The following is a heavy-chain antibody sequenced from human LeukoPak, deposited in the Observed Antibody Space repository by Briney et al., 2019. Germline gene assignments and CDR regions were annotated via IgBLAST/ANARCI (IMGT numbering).Heavy chain of an antibody. J-gene: IGHJ4*02. CDR3: ARIISCSGGSCYGFDY. Sequence: GASVKDSCKASGYTFTNYTITWVRQAPGQGHEWVGWISTYNSNTNYAQKPQGRVTMTTDTSTSTAYMALRSLRSDDTAVYYCARIISCSGGSCYGFDYWGQGTLVTVSS. D-gene: IGHD2-15*01. CDR2: ISTYNSNT. V-gene: IGHV1-18*01. CDR1: GYTFTNYT.